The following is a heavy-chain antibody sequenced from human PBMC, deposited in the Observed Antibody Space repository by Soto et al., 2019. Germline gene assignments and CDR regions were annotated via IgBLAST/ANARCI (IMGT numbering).Heavy chain of an antibody. CDR2: ISPYSGYT. J-gene: IGHJ4*02. Sequence: ASVKVSCKGFGYSFMKYGINWVRQAPGQGLEWVGWISPYSGYTHSAQKFHGRLTLTTDTAASTAYMELRILRSADTALYYCAREASVLIPAAQPSRFDYWGQVTLVPVSP. CDR1: GYSFMKYG. D-gene: IGHD2-2*01. CDR3: AREASVLIPAAQPSRFDY. V-gene: IGHV1-18*01.